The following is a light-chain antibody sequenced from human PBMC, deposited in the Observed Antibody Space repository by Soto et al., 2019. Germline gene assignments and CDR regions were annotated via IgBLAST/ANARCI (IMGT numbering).Light chain of an antibody. CDR2: EVN. V-gene: IGLV2-8*01. J-gene: IGLJ2*01. CDR3: QSYDSSLGAVV. Sequence: QSVLTQPPSASGSPGQSVTISCTGTNNDIGGYTYVSWYQQLPGKAPKLMIYEVNKRPSGIPDRFSGSKSGNTASLTVSGLQPEDEADYSCQSYDSSLGAVVFGGGTKLTVL. CDR1: NNDIGGYTY.